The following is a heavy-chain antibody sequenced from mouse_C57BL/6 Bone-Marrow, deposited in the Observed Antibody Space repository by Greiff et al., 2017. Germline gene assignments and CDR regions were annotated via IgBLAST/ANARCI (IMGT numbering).Heavy chain of an antibody. CDR3: ARITTVAYAMDY. Sequence: QVQLQQPGTELVKPGASVKLSCKASGYTFTSYWMLWVKQRPGQGLEWIGNINPSNGGTNYNEKFKSKATLTVDKSSSTAYMQLSSLTSEDSAVYYCARITTVAYAMDYWGQGTSVTVSS. D-gene: IGHD1-1*01. V-gene: IGHV1-53*01. CDR1: GYTFTSYW. CDR2: INPSNGGT. J-gene: IGHJ4*01.